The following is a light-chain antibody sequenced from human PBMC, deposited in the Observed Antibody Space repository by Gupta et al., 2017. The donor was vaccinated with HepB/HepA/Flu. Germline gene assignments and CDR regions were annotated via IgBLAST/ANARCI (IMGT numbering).Light chain of an antibody. CDR3: QQRNNWPLIT. J-gene: IGKJ5*01. V-gene: IGKV3-11*01. Sequence: EIVLTQSPAPLSLSPGERATLSCRANQSVSSYLAWYQQKPGQAPRLLIYDASNRATGIPGRFSGRGSGTDFTITISSLEPEDFAVYYCQQRNNWPLITFGQGTRLEIK. CDR1: QSVSSY. CDR2: DAS.